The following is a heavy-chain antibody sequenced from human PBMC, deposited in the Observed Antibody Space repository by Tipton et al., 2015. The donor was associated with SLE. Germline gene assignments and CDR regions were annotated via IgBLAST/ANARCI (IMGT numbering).Heavy chain of an antibody. D-gene: IGHD1-1*01. Sequence: TLSRTCTVSGGSISSSSYFWGWIRQPPGKGLEWIGSIYYSGNTYYNPSLKSRVTISADTSKNQFSLKLSSVTAADTAVYYCASDGVWNPIWGQGTMVTVSS. J-gene: IGHJ3*02. CDR3: ASDGVWNPI. CDR1: GGSISSSSYF. V-gene: IGHV4-39*07. CDR2: IYYSGNT.